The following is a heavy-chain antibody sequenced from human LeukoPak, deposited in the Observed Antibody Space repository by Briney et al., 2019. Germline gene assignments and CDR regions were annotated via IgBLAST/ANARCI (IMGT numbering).Heavy chain of an antibody. CDR2: ISWNSGSI. D-gene: IGHD5-18*01. J-gene: IGHJ6*02. CDR3: AKDRGYSYAQGNYYYGMDV. Sequence: GRSLRLSCAASGFTFDDYAMHWVRQAPGKGLEWVSGISWNSGSIGYADSVKGRFTISRDNAKNSLYLQMNSLRAEDTALYYCAKDRGYSYAQGNYYYGMDVWGQGTTVTVSS. CDR1: GFTFDDYA. V-gene: IGHV3-9*01.